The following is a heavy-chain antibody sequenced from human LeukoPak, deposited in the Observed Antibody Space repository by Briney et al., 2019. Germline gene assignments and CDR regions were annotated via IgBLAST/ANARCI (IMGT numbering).Heavy chain of an antibody. CDR1: GGSISDYY. CDR2: IFYSGST. Sequence: SETLSLTCTVSGGSISDYYWTWIRQTPGKGLEWIGYIFYSGSTNYNPSLKSRVTISVDTSKNQFSLKLSSVTAADTAVYYCARSSGTYLVAFDIWGQGTMVTVSS. V-gene: IGHV4-59*01. J-gene: IGHJ3*02. CDR3: ARSSGTYLVAFDI. D-gene: IGHD1-26*01.